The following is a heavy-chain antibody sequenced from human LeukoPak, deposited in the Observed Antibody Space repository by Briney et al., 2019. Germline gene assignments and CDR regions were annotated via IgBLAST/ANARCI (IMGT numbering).Heavy chain of an antibody. V-gene: IGHV3-21*01. D-gene: IGHD4-17*01. J-gene: IGHJ4*02. CDR3: ARDRSFYGDPVQN. CDR2: ISSSSSYI. Sequence: GGSLRLSCAASGFTFSSYSMNWVRQAPGKGLEWVSSISSSSSYIYYADSVKGRFTISRDNAKNSLYLQMNSLRAEDTAVYYCARDRSFYGDPVQNWGQATLVTVSS. CDR1: GFTFSSYS.